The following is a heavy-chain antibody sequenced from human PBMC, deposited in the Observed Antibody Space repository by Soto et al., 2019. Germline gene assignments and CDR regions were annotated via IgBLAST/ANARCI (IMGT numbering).Heavy chain of an antibody. CDR1: GYTFTSYG. V-gene: IGHV1-18*01. Sequence: ASVKVSCKASGYTFTSYGISWVRQAPGQGLEWMGWISAYNGNTNYAQKLQGRVTMTTDTSTSTAYMELRSLRSDDTAVYYCAREGIAVAGTRGYYYGMDVWGQGTTVTVSS. D-gene: IGHD6-19*01. CDR2: ISAYNGNT. CDR3: AREGIAVAGTRGYYYGMDV. J-gene: IGHJ6*02.